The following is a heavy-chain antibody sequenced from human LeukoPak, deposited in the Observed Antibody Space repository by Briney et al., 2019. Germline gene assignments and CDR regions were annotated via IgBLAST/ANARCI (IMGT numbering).Heavy chain of an antibody. V-gene: IGHV3-21*01. CDR2: ISSSSSYI. CDR3: ATTLNIATPGHL. D-gene: IGHD2/OR15-2a*01. Sequence: GGSLRLSCAASGFTFSSYSMNWVRQAPGKGLEWVSSISSSSSYIYYADSVKGRFTISRDNAKNSVYLQMSSLRAEDTGVYYCATTLNIATPGHLWGQGALVTVSS. J-gene: IGHJ4*02. CDR1: GFTFSSYS.